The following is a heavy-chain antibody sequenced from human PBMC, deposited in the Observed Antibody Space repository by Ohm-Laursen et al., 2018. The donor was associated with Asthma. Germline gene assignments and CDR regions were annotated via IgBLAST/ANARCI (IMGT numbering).Heavy chain of an antibody. D-gene: IGHD3-22*01. CDR3: ARGVEYDYDSTGYYLDH. J-gene: IGHJ4*02. CDR2: MYYSGTT. V-gene: IGHV4-31*03. CDR1: GDSISNGGYY. Sequence: SDTLSLTCTVSGDSISNGGYYWSWIRQHPRKGLEWIGYMYYSGTTYYNPSLNSRVAILVDTSKNQFSLKVNPVTAADTAVYYCARGVEYDYDSTGYYLDHWGQGTLVTVSS.